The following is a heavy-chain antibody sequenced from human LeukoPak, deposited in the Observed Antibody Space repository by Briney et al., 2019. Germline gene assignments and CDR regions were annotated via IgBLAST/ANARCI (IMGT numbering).Heavy chain of an antibody. CDR1: GGSISSSSYY. D-gene: IGHD3-3*01. CDR3: ARRGCITSYMDV. CDR2: IYKSGST. Sequence: SETLSLTCTVSGGSISSSSYYWGWIRQPPGKGLEWIGNIYKSGSTYYNSSLKSRVTISVDTSKNQFSLKLNSVTAADTAVYYCARRGCITSYMDVWGKGTTVTISS. V-gene: IGHV4-39*01. J-gene: IGHJ6*03.